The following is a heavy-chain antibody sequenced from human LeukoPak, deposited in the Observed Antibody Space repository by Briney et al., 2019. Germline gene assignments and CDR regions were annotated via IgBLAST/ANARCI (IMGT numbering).Heavy chain of an antibody. CDR2: INHSGST. D-gene: IGHD4-17*01. CDR3: ARGQGTVTTH. Sequence: SETLSLTCAVYGGSFSGYYWSWIRQPPGRGLEWIGEINHSGSTNYNPSLKSRVTISVDTSKNQFSLKLSSVTAADTAVYYCARGQGTVTTHWGQGTLVTVSS. CDR1: GGSFSGYY. J-gene: IGHJ4*02. V-gene: IGHV4-34*01.